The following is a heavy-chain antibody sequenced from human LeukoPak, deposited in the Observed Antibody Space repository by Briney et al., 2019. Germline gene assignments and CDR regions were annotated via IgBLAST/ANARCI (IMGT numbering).Heavy chain of an antibody. CDR2: IYYSGST. V-gene: IGHV4-39*07. Sequence: SETLSLTCTVSGGSISSSSYHWGWIRQPPGKGLEWIGSIYYSGSTYYNPSLKSRVTISVDTSKNQFSLKLSSVTAADTAVYYCARGRGYYYGSGSYSYYYYYMDVWGKGTTVTVSS. CDR3: ARGRGYYYGSGSYSYYYYYMDV. CDR1: GGSISSSSYH. J-gene: IGHJ6*03. D-gene: IGHD3-10*01.